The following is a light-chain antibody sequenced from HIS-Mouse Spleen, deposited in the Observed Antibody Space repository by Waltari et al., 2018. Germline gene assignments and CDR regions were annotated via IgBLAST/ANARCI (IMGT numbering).Light chain of an antibody. CDR1: SSNIGSNY. J-gene: IGLJ3*02. V-gene: IGLV1-47*01. CDR2: RNN. CDR3: AAWDDSLSGPV. Sequence: QSVLTQPPSASGTPGQRVTISCSGSSSNIGSNYVYWYQQLPGTAPKLLIYRNNQRPSGVPDRFAGSKPGTSASLAISGLRSEDEADYYWAAWDDSLSGPVFGGGTKLTVL.